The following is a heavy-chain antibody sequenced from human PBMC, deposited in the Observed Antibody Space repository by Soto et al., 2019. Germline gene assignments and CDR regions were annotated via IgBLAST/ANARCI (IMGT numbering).Heavy chain of an antibody. CDR3: ARRYFGMDV. Sequence: GGSLRLSCAASGFSVSNNDMTWVRQAPGKGLEWVSVIYSGGSTYYADSVKGRFTISRDNSNNMLYLQMNSLRAEDTAVYYCARRYFGMDVWGQGTTVTVSS. V-gene: IGHV3-53*01. CDR1: GFSVSNND. J-gene: IGHJ6*02. CDR2: IYSGGST.